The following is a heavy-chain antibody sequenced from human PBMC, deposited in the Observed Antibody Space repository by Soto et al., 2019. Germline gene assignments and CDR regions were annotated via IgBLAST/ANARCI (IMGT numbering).Heavy chain of an antibody. CDR3: ASLKLGYSTFDP. J-gene: IGHJ5*02. D-gene: IGHD5-18*01. CDR1: GDSITSGDYY. V-gene: IGHV4-30-4*01. Sequence: PSETLSLTCTVSGDSITSGDYYCSWIRQPPGKGLEWIGYIYYSGSTYYNPSLKSRVTISVDTPKNQFSLKLSSVTAADTAVYYCASLKLGYSTFDPWGQGTLVTVSS. CDR2: IYYSGST.